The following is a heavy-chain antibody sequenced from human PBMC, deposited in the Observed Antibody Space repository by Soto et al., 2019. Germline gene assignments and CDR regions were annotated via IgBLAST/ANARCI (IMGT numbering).Heavy chain of an antibody. J-gene: IGHJ4*02. Sequence: EVQLLESGGGLVQPGGSLRLSCAASGFTFSSYAMSWVRQAPGKGLEWVLAVSSSGGSTYYADSVKGRFTISRDNSKNTLYLQMNSLRAEDTAVYYCAKYSTSWRGGQFDYRGQGTLVTVSS. CDR3: AKYSTSWRGGQFDY. V-gene: IGHV3-23*01. CDR1: GFTFSSYA. D-gene: IGHD6-13*01. CDR2: VSSSGGST.